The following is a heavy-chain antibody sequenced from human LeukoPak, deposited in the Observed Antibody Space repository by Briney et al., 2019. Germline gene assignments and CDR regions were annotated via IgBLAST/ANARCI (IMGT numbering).Heavy chain of an antibody. Sequence: PGRSLRLSCAASGFTFSSYAMHWVRQAPGKGLEWVAVISYDGSNKYYADSVKGRFTISRDNSKNTLYLQMNSLRVEDTGVYYCAREMPSGSCWFDSWGQGTLVTVSS. V-gene: IGHV3-30-3*01. CDR1: GFTFSSYA. CDR2: ISYDGSNK. D-gene: IGHD6-13*01. J-gene: IGHJ5*01. CDR3: AREMPSGSCWFDS.